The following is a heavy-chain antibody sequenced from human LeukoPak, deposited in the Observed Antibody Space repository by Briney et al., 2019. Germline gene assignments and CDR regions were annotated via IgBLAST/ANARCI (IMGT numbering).Heavy chain of an antibody. CDR1: GFTFSSYS. D-gene: IGHD3-22*01. CDR2: ISSSSSYI. Sequence: GGSLRLSCAASGFTFSSYSMNLVRQAPGKGLEWVSSISSSSSYIYYADSVKGRFTISRDNAKNSLYLQMNSLRAEDTAVYYCACYDSSGYYGTVGDYWGQGTLVTVSS. V-gene: IGHV3-21*01. J-gene: IGHJ4*02. CDR3: ACYDSSGYYGTVGDY.